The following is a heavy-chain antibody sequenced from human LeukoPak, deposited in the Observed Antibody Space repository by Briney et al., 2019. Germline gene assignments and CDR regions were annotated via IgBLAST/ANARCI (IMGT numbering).Heavy chain of an antibody. Sequence: SETLSLTCTVSGGSISSYYWSWIRQPPGKGLEWIGYIYYSGSTNYNPSLKSRVTISVDTSKNQFSLKLSSVTAADTAVYYCARAPGGGDLDDLGQGTLVTVAS. CDR2: IYYSGST. V-gene: IGHV4-59*01. D-gene: IGHD3-16*01. J-gene: IGHJ4*02. CDR1: GGSISSYY. CDR3: ARAPGGGDLDD.